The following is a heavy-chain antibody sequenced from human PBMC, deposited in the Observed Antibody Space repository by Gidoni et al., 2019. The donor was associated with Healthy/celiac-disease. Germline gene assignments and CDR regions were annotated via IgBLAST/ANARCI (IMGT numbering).Heavy chain of an antibody. CDR1: GGSISSSSYY. CDR3: ARQARGYCSSTSCYTTGSGFDY. D-gene: IGHD2-2*02. J-gene: IGHJ4*02. CDR2: SYSSGRT. V-gene: IGHV4-39*01. Sequence: QLQLQESGPGLVKPSETLSLSCTVSGGSISSSSYYSGWIRQPPGKGREWIVSSYSSGRTYYIPSLKSRVTISVDTSKNQFSMKLSSVTAADTAVYYCARQARGYCSSTSCYTTGSGFDYWGQGTLVTVSS.